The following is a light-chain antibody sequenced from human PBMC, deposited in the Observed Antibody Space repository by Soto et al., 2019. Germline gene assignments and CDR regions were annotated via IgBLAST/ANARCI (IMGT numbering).Light chain of an antibody. J-gene: IGKJ1*01. Sequence: EVVLTQSPGTLSLSPGERTTHSCRDSQSVSSSYLAWYQQKPGQAPRLLIYAASSRATGIPDRFSGSGSGTDFTLTISRLEPEDFAVYYCQQYGSSRWTFGQGTKV. CDR1: QSVSSSY. V-gene: IGKV3-20*01. CDR3: QQYGSSRWT. CDR2: AAS.